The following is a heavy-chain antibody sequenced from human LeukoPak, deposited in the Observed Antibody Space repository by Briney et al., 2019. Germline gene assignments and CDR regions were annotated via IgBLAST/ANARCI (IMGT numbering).Heavy chain of an antibody. CDR2: IAGGDDR. D-gene: IGHD4-17*01. CDR1: GFIFSPYA. Sequence: PGGSLRLSCAASGFIFSPYAMSWVRQAPGKGLEWVAGIAGGDDRFYADSVKGRFSISRDNSKNTLYLQMNSLRAEDTAVYYCAKFWDDYGDYGDYWGQGTLVTVSS. J-gene: IGHJ4*02. CDR3: AKFWDDYGDYGDY. V-gene: IGHV3-23*01.